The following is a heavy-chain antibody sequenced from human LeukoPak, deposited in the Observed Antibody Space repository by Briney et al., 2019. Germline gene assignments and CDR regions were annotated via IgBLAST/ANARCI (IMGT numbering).Heavy chain of an antibody. CDR2: IYSSGST. D-gene: IGHD3-22*01. J-gene: IGHJ4*02. V-gene: IGHV4-30-4*01. CDR1: GGSIRGDDYF. Sequence: PSQILSLTCTVAGGSIRGDDYFWNWIRQTPEKGLEWIGYIYSSGSTYCNPSVKSRVTISVDTCNNKFSLTLRSVTAADTAVYFCARSTYYYDRSAFFFPDYFDYWGQGTLVTVSS. CDR3: ARSTYYYDRSAFFFPDYFDY.